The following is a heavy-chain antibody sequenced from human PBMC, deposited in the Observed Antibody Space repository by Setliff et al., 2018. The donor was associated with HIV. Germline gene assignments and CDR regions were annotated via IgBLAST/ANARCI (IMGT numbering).Heavy chain of an antibody. CDR1: GVSITTDGYY. V-gene: IGHV4-31*03. CDR2: MYHSGST. Sequence: SETLSLTCSVSGVSITTDGYYWSWIRHYPGKGLEWIGHMYHSGSTYYNASLASRLIMSLDPSKNQFSLKLNSMTAADTAMYYCAGGRYFRDIRDSRFDFWGQGMLVTVSS. D-gene: IGHD3-9*01. J-gene: IGHJ4*02. CDR3: AGGRYFRDIRDSRFDF.